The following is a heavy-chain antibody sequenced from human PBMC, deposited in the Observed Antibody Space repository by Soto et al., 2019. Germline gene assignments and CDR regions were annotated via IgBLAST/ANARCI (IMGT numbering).Heavy chain of an antibody. J-gene: IGHJ6*02. CDR2: ISYDGSNK. Sequence: GGSLRLSCAASGFTFSSYGMHWVRQAPGKGLEWVAVISYDGSNKYYADSVKGRFTISRDNSKNTLYLQMNSLRAEDTAVYYCARDWGGIYGGKTSDYYGMDVWGQGTTVTVSS. CDR1: GFTFSSYG. V-gene: IGHV3-30*03. CDR3: ARDWGGIYGGKTSDYYGMDV. D-gene: IGHD4-17*01.